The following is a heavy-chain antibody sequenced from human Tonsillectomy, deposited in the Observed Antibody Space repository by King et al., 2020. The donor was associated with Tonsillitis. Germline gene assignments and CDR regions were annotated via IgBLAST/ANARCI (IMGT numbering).Heavy chain of an antibody. D-gene: IGHD2-8*02. CDR3: ARANTEYYFYY. CDR1: GGSISSSGYY. V-gene: IGHV4-39*07. CDR2: IYYSGST. Sequence: LQLQESGPGRVKPSETLSLTCTVSGGSISSSGYYWGWIRQPPGKELEWIGSIYYSGSTYYNPSLKSRVAISIDTSKNQFSLKLSSVTAADTAVYYCARANTEYYFYYWGEGALVSVPS. J-gene: IGHJ4*02.